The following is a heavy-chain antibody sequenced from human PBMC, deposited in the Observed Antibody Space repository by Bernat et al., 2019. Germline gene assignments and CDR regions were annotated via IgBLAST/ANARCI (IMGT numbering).Heavy chain of an antibody. V-gene: IGHV1-18*01. J-gene: IGHJ4*02. Sequence: QLVQSGAEVKKPGASVKVSCKASGYSFTSYGISWVRQAPGQGLEWMGWISGHSGNTHYAQKLQGRVIMTTDTSTSTTYMELRSLTSDDTAIYYCARDREFCSGGSWVHQDYWGQGTLVTVSS. CDR2: ISGHSGNT. CDR1: GYSFTSYG. CDR3: ARDREFCSGGSWVHQDY. D-gene: IGHD2-15*01.